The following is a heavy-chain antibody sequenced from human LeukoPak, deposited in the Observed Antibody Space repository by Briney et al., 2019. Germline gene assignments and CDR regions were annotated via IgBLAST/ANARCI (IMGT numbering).Heavy chain of an antibody. CDR2: INHSGST. J-gene: IGHJ4*02. D-gene: IGHD5-18*01. CDR3: ARGRRWYSYGYGLFDY. CDR1: GGSFSGYY. V-gene: IGHV4-34*01. Sequence: SETLSLTCAVYGGSFSGYYWSWIRQPPGEGLEWIGEINHSGSTNYNPSLKSRVTISVDTSKNQFSLKLSSVTAADTAVYYCARGRRWYSYGYGLFDYWGQGTLVTVSS.